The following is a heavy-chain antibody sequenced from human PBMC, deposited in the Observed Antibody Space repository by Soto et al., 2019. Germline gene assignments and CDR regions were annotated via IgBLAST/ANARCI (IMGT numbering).Heavy chain of an antibody. CDR3: ARATYSSSYYFDS. D-gene: IGHD6-6*01. Sequence: EVQLVESGGGLVQPGGSLRLSCAASGFTFSSIEMNWVRQAPGKGLEWVSKIGSSGSTIWYADSVKGRFTISRDNAKNSLYLQMNSLRGEDTAVYYCARATYSSSYYFDSWGQGTLVTVSS. CDR2: IGSSGSTI. J-gene: IGHJ4*02. V-gene: IGHV3-48*03. CDR1: GFTFSSIE.